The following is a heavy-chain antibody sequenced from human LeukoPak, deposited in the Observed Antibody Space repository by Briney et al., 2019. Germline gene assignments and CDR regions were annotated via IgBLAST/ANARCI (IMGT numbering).Heavy chain of an antibody. J-gene: IGHJ4*02. D-gene: IGHD3-10*01. Sequence: SETLSLTCTLSLGSLSNYYWTWIRQPPGKGLEWIGSIYYDVSTNYNPSLKSRVTISLDTPKNQFSLKLSSVTAADTAVYYCARDGGYGSGSALWGQGTLITVSS. CDR1: LGSLSNYY. CDR3: ARDGGYGSGSAL. CDR2: IYYDVST. V-gene: IGHV4-59*01.